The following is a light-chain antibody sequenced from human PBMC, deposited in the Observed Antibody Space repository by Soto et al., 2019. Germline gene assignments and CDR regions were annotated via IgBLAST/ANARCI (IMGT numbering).Light chain of an antibody. Sequence: GDRVTITCRASQSIRTWLAWYQQKPGKAPKLLIYDASSLKSGVPPRFSGGGSGTEFTLTISSLQPDDFTTYYCQQYNTNPWTFGQGTKVDIK. CDR2: DAS. CDR3: QQYNTNPWT. CDR1: QSIRTW. V-gene: IGKV1-5*01. J-gene: IGKJ1*01.